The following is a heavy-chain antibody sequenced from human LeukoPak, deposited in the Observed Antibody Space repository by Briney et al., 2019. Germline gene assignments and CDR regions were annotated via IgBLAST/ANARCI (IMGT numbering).Heavy chain of an antibody. CDR1: GFTFSNYA. V-gene: IGHV3-23*01. D-gene: IGHD5-12*01. Sequence: GGSLRLSCAPSGFTFSNYAMSWVRQAPGKGLEWVSGLSGNGGSTYYADSVKGRFTISRDNSKNTLYLQMNSLKAEDTALYYCAKYSGYSGYGYYFDYWGQGILVTVSS. CDR3: AKYSGYSGYGYYFDY. CDR2: LSGNGGST. J-gene: IGHJ4*02.